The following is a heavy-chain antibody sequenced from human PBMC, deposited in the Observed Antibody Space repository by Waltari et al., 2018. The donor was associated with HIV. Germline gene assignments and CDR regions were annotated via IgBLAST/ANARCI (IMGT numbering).Heavy chain of an antibody. V-gene: IGHV3-74*01. CDR2: INSDGSTR. J-gene: IGHJ4*02. Sequence: VQLVESGGGSLKTGGSLRLSCDGSGFSVRNHWRDWARHGPGKGLVWVARINSDGSTRNYADAVKGRFVISRDNSRNTVYLQLNSVKVEDTAVYFCARASHYIEFSTFDGDYYFDLWGRGTRVAVSS. CDR3: ARASHYIEFSTFDGDYYFDL. D-gene: IGHD3-9*01. CDR1: GFSVRNHW.